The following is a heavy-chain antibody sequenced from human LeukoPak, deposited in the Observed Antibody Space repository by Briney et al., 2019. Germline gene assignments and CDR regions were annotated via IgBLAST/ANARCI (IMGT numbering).Heavy chain of an antibody. V-gene: IGHV3-48*01. D-gene: IGHD1-26*01. CDR1: GFTFSSYS. J-gene: IGHJ4*01. CDR3: ASSGSYRFDY. Sequence: GGSLRLSCAASGFTFSSYSMNWVRQAPGKGLEWVSHTTASGTAMFYADSVKGRFTISRDNAKNSLYLQMNSLRGEDTAVYYCASSGSYRFDYWGQGTLVTVSS. CDR2: TTASGTAM.